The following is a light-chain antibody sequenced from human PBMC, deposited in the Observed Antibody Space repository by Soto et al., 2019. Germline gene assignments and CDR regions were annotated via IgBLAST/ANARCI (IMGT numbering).Light chain of an antibody. CDR3: SSFTPSSTVV. CDR1: SSDVGGYNY. J-gene: IGLJ2*01. CDR2: EVS. V-gene: IGLV2-14*01. Sequence: QSALTQPASVSGSPGQSITISCTGTSSDVGGYNYVSWYQQHPGKAPKLMIYEVSNRPSGVSNRFSGSKSGNTASLTISGLQPEDAADYYCSSFTPSSTVVFGGGTKLTVL.